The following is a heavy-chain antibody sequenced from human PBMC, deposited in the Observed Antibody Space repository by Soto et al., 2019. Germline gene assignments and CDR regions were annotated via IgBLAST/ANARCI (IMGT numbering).Heavy chain of an antibody. D-gene: IGHD1-1*01. CDR1: GYTFTSYG. Sequence: QVHLVQSGAEVKKPGASVKVSCKASGYTFTSYGITWVRQAPGQGLEWIGWISAHNGNTDYAQKLQGRVIVTRDTSTSTAYMEPRSLISDETAVYYCERGRYGDYWGQGALVTVSS. CDR3: ERGRYGDY. J-gene: IGHJ4*02. V-gene: IGHV1-18*01. CDR2: ISAHNGNT.